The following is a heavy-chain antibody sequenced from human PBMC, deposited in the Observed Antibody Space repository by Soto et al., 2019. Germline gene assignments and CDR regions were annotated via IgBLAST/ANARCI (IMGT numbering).Heavy chain of an antibody. D-gene: IGHD3-9*01. J-gene: IGHJ4*02. CDR1: GFTFGDYA. CDR3: TSFGYPRYFDWPHQREVDY. CDR2: IRSKAYGGTT. Sequence: QLGGPLRLSCTASGFTFGDYAMSWFRQAPGKGLEWVGFIRSKAYGGTTEYAASVKGRFTISRDDSKSIAYLQMNSLKTEDTAVYYCTSFGYPRYFDWPHQREVDYWGQGTLVTVSS. V-gene: IGHV3-49*03.